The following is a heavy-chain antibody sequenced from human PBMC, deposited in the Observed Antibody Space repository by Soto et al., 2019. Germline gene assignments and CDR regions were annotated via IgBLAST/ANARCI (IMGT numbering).Heavy chain of an antibody. J-gene: IGHJ4*02. CDR3: AKSVYSSG. CDR2: ISGSGGST. Sequence: PGGSLRLSCAAFGFTFSSYAMSWVRQAPGKGLEWVSAISGSGGSTYYAGSVKGRCTISRDNAKAALYLQMNSLRAVDTAVYYCAKSVYSSGWGQGTLVTVSS. CDR1: GFTFSSYA. D-gene: IGHD6-25*01. V-gene: IGHV3-23*01.